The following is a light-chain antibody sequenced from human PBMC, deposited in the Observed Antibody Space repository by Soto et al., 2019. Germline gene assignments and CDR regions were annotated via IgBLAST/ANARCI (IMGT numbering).Light chain of an antibody. CDR1: QSVSSNY. CDR3: QQYDTSPRT. V-gene: IGKV3-20*01. Sequence: EIVLTQSPGTLSLSPGERATLSCRASQSVSSNYLAWYPQKRGQAPRLLIYVASSRATGIPTRFSGSGSGTDFTLTISRLEPEDFAVYYCQQYDTSPRTFGQGTKVEI. CDR2: VAS. J-gene: IGKJ1*01.